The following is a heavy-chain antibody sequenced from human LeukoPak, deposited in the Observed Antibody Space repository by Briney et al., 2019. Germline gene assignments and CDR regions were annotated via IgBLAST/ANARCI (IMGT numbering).Heavy chain of an antibody. D-gene: IGHD3-22*01. Sequence: GGSLRLSCAASGFTFDDYTMHWVRHAPGKGLEWVSLISWDGGSTYYADSVKGRFTIPRDNSKNSLYLQMNSLRTEDTALYYCAITYYYDSSGYYLPDYWGQGTLVTVSS. CDR2: ISWDGGST. J-gene: IGHJ4*02. V-gene: IGHV3-43*01. CDR3: AITYYYDSSGYYLPDY. CDR1: GFTFDDYT.